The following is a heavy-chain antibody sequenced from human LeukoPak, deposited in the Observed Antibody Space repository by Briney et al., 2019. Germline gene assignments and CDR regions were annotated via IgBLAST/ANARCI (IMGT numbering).Heavy chain of an antibody. J-gene: IGHJ5*02. V-gene: IGHV1-2*02. CDR3: ATQATSGWHFS. CDR2: INPNSGGT. CDR1: GYTFTGYY. Sequence: ASVKVSCKASGYTFTGYYMHWVRQAPGQGPEWMGWINPNSGGTNYAQKFPGRVTVTRDTSLSTVYMELSRLRSDDTAVYYCATQATSGWHFSWGQGTLVTVSS. D-gene: IGHD6-19*01.